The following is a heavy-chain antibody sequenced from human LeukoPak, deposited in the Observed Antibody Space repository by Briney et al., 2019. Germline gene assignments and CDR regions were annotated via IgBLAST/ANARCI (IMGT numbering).Heavy chain of an antibody. CDR1: GFTFPTYA. D-gene: IGHD6-6*01. CDR3: ARLGSSSSSDC. CDR2: IDNPGLNT. Sequence: GGSLRLSCAASGFTFPTYAMIWVRQAPGKGLDWVSAIDNPGLNTFYTDSVKGRFTISRDNSKNTLYLRMNSLRVEDTAVYYCARLGSSSSSDCWGQGTLVTVSS. V-gene: IGHV3-23*01. J-gene: IGHJ4*02.